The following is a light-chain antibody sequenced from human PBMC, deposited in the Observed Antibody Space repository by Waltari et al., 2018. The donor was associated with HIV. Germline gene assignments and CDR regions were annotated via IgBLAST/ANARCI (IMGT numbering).Light chain of an antibody. Sequence: SYELTQTPSLSVSPGQKASISCSGHELEERSVSWYQQRPGHSPILVIFQDSQRPSGIPERFSGSNSGHTATLTITTTQSTDEGDYYCQTWDNTYVVFGGGTKLTVL. J-gene: IGLJ2*01. CDR3: QTWDNTYVV. CDR1: ELEERS. CDR2: QDS. V-gene: IGLV3-1*01.